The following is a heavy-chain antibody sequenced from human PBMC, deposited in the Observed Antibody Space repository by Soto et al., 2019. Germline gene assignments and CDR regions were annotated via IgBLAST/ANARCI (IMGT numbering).Heavy chain of an antibody. CDR1: GGSLSRYY. Sequence: SENPSLTRTVSGGSLSRYYWSWIRQPPGKGLEWIGYIYYSGSTNYNPSLKSRVTISVDTSKNQFSLKLSSVTAADTAVYYCARLLFGAANWFDPWGQGTLVT. J-gene: IGHJ5*02. CDR2: IYYSGST. V-gene: IGHV4-59*01. CDR3: ARLLFGAANWFDP. D-gene: IGHD3-10*01.